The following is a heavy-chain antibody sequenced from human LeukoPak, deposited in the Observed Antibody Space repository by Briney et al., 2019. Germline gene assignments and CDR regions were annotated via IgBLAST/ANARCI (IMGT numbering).Heavy chain of an antibody. J-gene: IGHJ5*02. CDR3: ARDGSYGTTRLWDTRMNWFDP. D-gene: IGHD1-1*01. Sequence: SQTLSLTCAISGDSVSSNSAAWNWIRQSPSRGLEWLGRTYYRSKWYNDYAVSVKSRITINPDTSKNQFSLKLSSVTAADTAVYYCARDGSYGTTRLWDTRMNWFDPWGQGTLVTVSS. CDR2: TYYRSKWYN. V-gene: IGHV6-1*01. CDR1: GDSVSSNSAA.